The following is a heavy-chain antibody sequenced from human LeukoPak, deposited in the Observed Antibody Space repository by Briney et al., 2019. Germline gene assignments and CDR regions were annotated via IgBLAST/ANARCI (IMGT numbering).Heavy chain of an antibody. Sequence: GGSLRLSCAASGFSFSNYEMNWVRQAPGKGLGWVSYISSSASTIYYADSVKGRFTISRDNAKNSLYLQMNSLRAEDTAVYYCARGVFYSSDYSNCFDPWGQGTLVTVSS. CDR2: ISSSASTI. J-gene: IGHJ5*02. D-gene: IGHD6-19*01. V-gene: IGHV3-48*03. CDR1: GFSFSNYE. CDR3: ARGVFYSSDYSNCFDP.